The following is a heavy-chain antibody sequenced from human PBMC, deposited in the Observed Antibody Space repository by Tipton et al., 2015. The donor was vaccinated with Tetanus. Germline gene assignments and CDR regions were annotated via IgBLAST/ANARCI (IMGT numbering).Heavy chain of an antibody. V-gene: IGHV5-51*01. Sequence: QLVQSGAEVKKPGESLKISCKASGYIFTNYWIALVRQMPGKGLEYMGIIFPSDSETRYNPTFRGQVTMSVDKATNTAYLQWSSLVASDSAVYYCARHGSIGARQNRFDAWGQGTPVTVSS. CDR1: GYIFTNYW. J-gene: IGHJ5*02. CDR2: IFPSDSET. D-gene: IGHD6-6*01. CDR3: ARHGSIGARQNRFDA.